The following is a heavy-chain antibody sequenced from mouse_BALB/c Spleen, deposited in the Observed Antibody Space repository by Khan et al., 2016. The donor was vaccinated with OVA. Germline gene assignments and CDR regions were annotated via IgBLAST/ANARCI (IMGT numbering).Heavy chain of an antibody. V-gene: IGHV2-2*02. D-gene: IGHD2-4*01. CDR3: ARNYDYDEGLAY. Sequence: QVQLQQSGPGLVQPSQSLSITCTVSGFSLTTYGVHWVRQSPGKGLEWLGVIWSGGSTDYNAPFISRLSISKDSSKSQVFFKMNSLQVNDTAIYYGARNYDYDEGLAYWGQGILVTVSA. CDR2: IWSGGST. CDR1: GFSLTTYG. J-gene: IGHJ3*01.